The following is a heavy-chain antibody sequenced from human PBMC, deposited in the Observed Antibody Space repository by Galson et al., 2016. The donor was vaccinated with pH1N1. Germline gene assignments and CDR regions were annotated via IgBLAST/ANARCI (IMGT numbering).Heavy chain of an antibody. V-gene: IGHV5-51*01. CDR2: IYPGDSAT. Sequence: QSGAEVKKPGESLKISCKGSGYSFTSYWIAWVRQMPGKGLEWMGIIYPGDSATRYSPSFHGQVTISADKSINTAYLQWSSLKASDTAMYSCARIGSDDPIYYYYMDVWGKGTTVTVSS. CDR1: GYSFTSYW. J-gene: IGHJ6*03. D-gene: IGHD2-21*01. CDR3: ARIGSDDPIYYYYMDV.